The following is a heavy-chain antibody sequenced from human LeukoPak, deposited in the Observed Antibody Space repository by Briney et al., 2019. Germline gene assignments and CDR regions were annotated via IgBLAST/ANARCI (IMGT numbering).Heavy chain of an antibody. D-gene: IGHD1-26*01. J-gene: IGHJ4*02. V-gene: IGHV4-59*01. CDR2: IYYSGNT. Sequence: SETLSLTCTVSSGSITNYYWRWIRQPPGKELEWIGYIYYSGNTNYDPSLQSRVTISVDTSKNQFSLSLSSVTAADTAVYYCARGGWEEFDYWGQGTLVTVSS. CDR3: ARGGWEEFDY. CDR1: SGSITNYY.